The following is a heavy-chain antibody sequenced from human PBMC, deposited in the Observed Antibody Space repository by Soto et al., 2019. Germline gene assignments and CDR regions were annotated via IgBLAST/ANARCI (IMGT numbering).Heavy chain of an antibody. D-gene: IGHD2-15*01. J-gene: IGHJ5*02. V-gene: IGHV4-30-4*01. CDR1: GGSITSDDYH. Sequence: SETLSLTCTASGGSITSDDYHWTWIRQPPGKGLEWIGFIYYSGSYYNPSLKSRVTLSVDTSKNQFSLKLSSVTAADTAVYYWARDLAYCASGSCYTKWGSWGQGTPVTVSS. CDR3: ARDLAYCASGSCYTKWGS. CDR2: IYYSGS.